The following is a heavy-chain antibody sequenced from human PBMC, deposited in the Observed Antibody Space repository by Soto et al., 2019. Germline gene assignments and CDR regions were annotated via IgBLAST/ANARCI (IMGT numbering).Heavy chain of an antibody. Sequence: PSETLSLTCAAYGGSFSGYYWSWIRQPPGKGLEWIGEINHSVSTNYNPSLKSRVTISVDTSKNQFSLKLSSVTAADTAVYYCARLGRRYYYGMDVWGQGTTVTVSS. CDR3: ARLGRRYYYGMDV. V-gene: IGHV4-34*01. CDR1: GGSFSGYY. D-gene: IGHD6-6*01. J-gene: IGHJ6*02. CDR2: INHSVST.